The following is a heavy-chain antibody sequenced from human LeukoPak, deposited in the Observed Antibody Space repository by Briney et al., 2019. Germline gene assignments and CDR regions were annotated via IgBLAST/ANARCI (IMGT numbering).Heavy chain of an antibody. J-gene: IGHJ4*02. Sequence: SQTLSLTCTVSGGSISSGGYYWSWIRQHPGKGLEWIVYIYYSGSTYYNPSLKSRFTISVDTSKNQFSLKLSSVTAADKAVYYCARGSGHCSGGSCYSHPYYFDYWGQGTLVTVSS. V-gene: IGHV4-31*03. CDR3: ARGSGHCSGGSCYSHPYYFDY. D-gene: IGHD2-15*01. CDR2: IYYSGST. CDR1: GGSISSGGYY.